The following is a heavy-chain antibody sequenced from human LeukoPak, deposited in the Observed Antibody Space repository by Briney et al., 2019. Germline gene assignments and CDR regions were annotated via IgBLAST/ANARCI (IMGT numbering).Heavy chain of an antibody. CDR2: IYPGDSDT. CDR1: GYSFTSYW. V-gene: IGHV5-51*01. Sequence: GESLKISYKGSGYSFTSYWIAWVRQMPGKGLEWMGIIYPGDSDTRYSPSFQGQVTISADKSISTAYLQWSSLKASDTAMYYCARGKDYDFWSGYYPHYWGQGTLVTVSS. CDR3: ARGKDYDFWSGYYPHY. J-gene: IGHJ4*02. D-gene: IGHD3-3*01.